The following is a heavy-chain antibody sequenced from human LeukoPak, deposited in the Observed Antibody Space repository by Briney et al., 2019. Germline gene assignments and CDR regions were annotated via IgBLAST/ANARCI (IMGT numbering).Heavy chain of an antibody. CDR2: ISGSGGST. Sequence: TGGSLRLSCAASGFTFSSYAMSWVRQAPGKGLEWVSAISGSGGSTYYSDSVKGRFTISRDNSKNTLYLQMNSLRAEDTAVYYCAKDRDSYGYYPYYFDYWGQGTLVTVSS. D-gene: IGHD3-22*01. J-gene: IGHJ4*02. CDR3: AKDRDSYGYYPYYFDY. CDR1: GFTFSSYA. V-gene: IGHV3-23*01.